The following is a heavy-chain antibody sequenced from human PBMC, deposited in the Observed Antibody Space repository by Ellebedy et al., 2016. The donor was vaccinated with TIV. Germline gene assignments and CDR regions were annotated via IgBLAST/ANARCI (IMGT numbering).Heavy chain of an antibody. CDR3: ARAQYSSSWSHDY. V-gene: IGHV6-1*01. Sequence: SQTLSLTXXISGDSVSSNSAAWNWIRQSPSRGLEWLGRTYYRSKWYNDYAVSVKSRITINPDTSKNQFSLQLNSVTPEDTAVYYCARAQYSSSWSHDYWGQGTLVTVSS. D-gene: IGHD6-13*01. CDR1: GDSVSSNSAA. CDR2: TYYRSKWYN. J-gene: IGHJ4*02.